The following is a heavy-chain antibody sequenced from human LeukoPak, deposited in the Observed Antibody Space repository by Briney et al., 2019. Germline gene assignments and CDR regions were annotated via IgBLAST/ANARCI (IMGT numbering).Heavy chain of an antibody. J-gene: IGHJ6*02. CDR1: GYTFTSYG. Sequence: GASVKVSCKASGYTFTSYGISWVRQAPGQGLEWMGWISAYNGNTNYAQKLQGRVTMTTDTSTSTAYMELRSLRSDDTAVYYCARDYYYGSGSYYHYGMDVWGQGTTVTVSS. CDR3: ARDYYYGSGSYYHYGMDV. CDR2: ISAYNGNT. D-gene: IGHD3-10*01. V-gene: IGHV1-18*01.